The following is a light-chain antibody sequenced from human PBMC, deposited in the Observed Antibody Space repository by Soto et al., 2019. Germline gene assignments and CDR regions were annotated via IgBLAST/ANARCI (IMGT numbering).Light chain of an antibody. CDR2: DAS. Sequence: EIVLTQSPATLSLSPGERATLSCRASQSVSSYLAWYQQKPGQAPRLLIYDASNRATGIPARFSGSGSVSVSTLTSSSLEPEDFAVYSYQHRSNWPITFGQGTRLEIK. CDR3: QHRSNWPIT. J-gene: IGKJ5*01. CDR1: QSVSSY. V-gene: IGKV3-11*01.